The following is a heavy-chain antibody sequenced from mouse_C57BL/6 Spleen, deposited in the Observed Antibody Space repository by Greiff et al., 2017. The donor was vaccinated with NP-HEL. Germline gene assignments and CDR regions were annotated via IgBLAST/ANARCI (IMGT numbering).Heavy chain of an antibody. CDR2: IYPGGGYT. CDR1: GYTFTNYW. CDR3: ARRDYYGSSPYYFDY. V-gene: IGHV1-63*01. D-gene: IGHD1-1*01. Sequence: QVQLQQSGAELVRPGTSVKMSCKASGYTFTNYWIGWAKQRPGHGLEWIGDIYPGGGYTNYNEKFKGKATLTADKSSSTAYMQFSSLTSEDSAIYYCARRDYYGSSPYYFDYWGQGTTLTVSS. J-gene: IGHJ2*01.